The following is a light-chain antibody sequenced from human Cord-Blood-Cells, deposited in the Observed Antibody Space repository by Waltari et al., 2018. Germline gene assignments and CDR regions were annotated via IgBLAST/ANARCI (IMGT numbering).Light chain of an antibody. CDR3: QQYGSSPPLT. Sequence: EIVLTQSPCTLSLSPGERATLSCRASQSVSSSYLAWYQQKPGQAPRLLIYGASSRATGIPDRFSGSGSGTDFTLTISRLEPEDCAVYYCQQYGSSPPLTFGGGTKVESK. CDR1: QSVSSSY. J-gene: IGKJ4*01. V-gene: IGKV3-20*01. CDR2: GAS.